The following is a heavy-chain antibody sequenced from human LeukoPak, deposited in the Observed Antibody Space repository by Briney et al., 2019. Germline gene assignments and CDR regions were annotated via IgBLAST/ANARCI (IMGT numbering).Heavy chain of an antibody. CDR1: GYTFTSYY. CDR3: ARADDSSGYLKNTFDY. CDR2: INPSGGST. J-gene: IGHJ4*02. D-gene: IGHD3-22*01. Sequence: ASVKVSCKASGYTFTSYYMHWVRQAPGQGLEWMGIINPSGGSTSYAQKFQGRVTMTRDTFTSTVYMELSSLRSEDTAVYYCARADDSSGYLKNTFDYWGQGTLVTVSS. V-gene: IGHV1-46*01.